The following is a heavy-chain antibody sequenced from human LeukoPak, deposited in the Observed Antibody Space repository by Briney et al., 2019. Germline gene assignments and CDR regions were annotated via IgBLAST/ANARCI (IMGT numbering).Heavy chain of an antibody. CDR1: GYTFTGYY. Sequence: ASVKVSCKASGYTFTGYYMHWVRPAPGQGLEWMGWINPNSGGTNYAQKFQGRVTMTRDTSISTAYMELSRLRSDDTAVYYCARDDSSGYYYTPSGYFDYWGQGTLVTVSS. CDR2: INPNSGGT. J-gene: IGHJ4*02. CDR3: ARDDSSGYYYTPSGYFDY. V-gene: IGHV1-2*02. D-gene: IGHD3-22*01.